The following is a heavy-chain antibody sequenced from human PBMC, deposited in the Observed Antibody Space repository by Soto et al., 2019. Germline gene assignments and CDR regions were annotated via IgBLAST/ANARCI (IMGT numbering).Heavy chain of an antibody. CDR2: ISYSGNT. CDR3: ARVERSKEGLAVYYYDY. CDR1: SGSISSYY. Sequence: SETLSLTCTVSSGSISSYYWSWIRQPPGKGLVWIGYISYSGNTNYNPSLKSQVTLSADTSKNQLSLNLTSATAADTAVYYCARVERSKEGLAVYYYDYWGQGTLVTVSS. D-gene: IGHD3-3*02. V-gene: IGHV4-59*01. J-gene: IGHJ4*02.